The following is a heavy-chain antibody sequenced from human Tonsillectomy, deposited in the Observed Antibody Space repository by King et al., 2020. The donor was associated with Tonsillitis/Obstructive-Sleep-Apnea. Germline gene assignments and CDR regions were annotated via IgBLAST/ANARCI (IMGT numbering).Heavy chain of an antibody. CDR1: GFSFSKAW. J-gene: IGHJ3*02. V-gene: IGHV3-15*01. D-gene: IGHD6-19*01. Sequence: VQLVESGGGLVKPGGSLRLSCAASGFSFSKAWMTWVRRAPGKGLEWVGRIKSKTDGGTTDYAAPVKGRFTISRDDSKNTLYLQMNSLKTEDTAVYYCTTDGQQWLGDGAFDIWGQGTMVTVSS. CDR2: IKSKTDGGTT. CDR3: TTDGQQWLGDGAFDI.